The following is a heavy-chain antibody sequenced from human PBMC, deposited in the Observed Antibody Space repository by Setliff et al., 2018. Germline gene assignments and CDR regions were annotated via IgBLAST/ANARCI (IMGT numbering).Heavy chain of an antibody. CDR1: FTNTNNY. Sequence: FTNTNNYWGWVRQAPGKGLEWVAGVIQGGSGVYADSVKGRSTISRDNSRNTFFLQMNNLRAEDTATYYCAKDRVNDGYWDFDSWGQGIVVTVSS. CDR2: VIQGGSG. J-gene: IGHJ4*02. D-gene: IGHD1-1*01. CDR3: AKDRVNDGYWDFDS. V-gene: IGHV3-53*01.